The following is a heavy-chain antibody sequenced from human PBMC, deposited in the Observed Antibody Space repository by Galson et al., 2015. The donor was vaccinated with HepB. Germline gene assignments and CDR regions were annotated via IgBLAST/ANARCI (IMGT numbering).Heavy chain of an antibody. CDR3: ARDPDYYGSGSYYFDY. CDR2: ISAYNGNT. J-gene: IGHJ4*02. Sequence: SMKVSCKASGYTFTSYGISWVRQAPGQGLEWMGWISAYNGNTNYAQKLQGRVTMTTDTSTSTAYMELRSLRSDDTAVYYCARDPDYYGSGSYYFDYWGQGTLVTVSS. CDR1: GYTFTSYG. V-gene: IGHV1-18*01. D-gene: IGHD3-10*01.